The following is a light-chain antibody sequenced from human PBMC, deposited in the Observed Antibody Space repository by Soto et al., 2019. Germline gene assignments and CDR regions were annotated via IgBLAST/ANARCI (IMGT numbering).Light chain of an antibody. CDR3: CSYATNNTPHVV. V-gene: IGLV2-23*02. CDR2: EVF. J-gene: IGLJ2*01. CDR1: SSNIGSYNL. Sequence: QSALTQPASVSGSPGQSITISCTGTSSNIGSYNLVSWYQQHPGKAPKLMIYEVFKRPSGVSNRFSGSKSGNTASLTISGLQAEDEAGYYCCSYATNNTPHVVFGGGTKLTVL.